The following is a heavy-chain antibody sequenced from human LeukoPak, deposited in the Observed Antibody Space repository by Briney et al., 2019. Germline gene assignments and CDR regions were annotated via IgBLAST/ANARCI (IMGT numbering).Heavy chain of an antibody. V-gene: IGHV4-4*07. CDR3: ARAGPSVRNQWFRVHDAFDI. CDR1: GGSISSYY. D-gene: IGHD3-10*01. CDR2: IYTSGST. Sequence: PSETLSLTCTVSGGSISSYYWSWIRQPAGKGLEWIGRIYTSGSTNYNPSLKSRVTMSVDTSKNQFSLKLSSVTAADTAVYYCARAGPSVRNQWFRVHDAFDIWGQGTMVTVSS. J-gene: IGHJ3*02.